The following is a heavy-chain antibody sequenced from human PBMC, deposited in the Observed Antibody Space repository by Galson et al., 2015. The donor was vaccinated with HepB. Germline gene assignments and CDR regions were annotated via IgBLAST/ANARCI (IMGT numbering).Heavy chain of an antibody. CDR1: GFTFSSYG. CDR3: AKDGDTQWLVQYYIDY. Sequence: SLRLSCAASGFTFSSYGMHWVRQAPGKGLEWVAVISYDGSNKYYADSVKGRFTISRDNSKNTLYLQMNSLRAEDTAVYYCAKDGDTQWLVQYYIDYWGQGTLVTVSS. V-gene: IGHV3-30*18. J-gene: IGHJ4*02. CDR2: ISYDGSNK. D-gene: IGHD6-19*01.